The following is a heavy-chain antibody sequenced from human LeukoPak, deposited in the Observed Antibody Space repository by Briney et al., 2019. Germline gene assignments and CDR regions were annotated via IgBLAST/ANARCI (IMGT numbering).Heavy chain of an antibody. D-gene: IGHD2-21*02. V-gene: IGHV1-8*01. CDR2: MSPKTGKT. J-gene: IGHJ4*02. CDR1: GYTFTSHD. Sequence: APVKVSCKASGYTFTSHDINWVRQATGQGLEWMGWMSPKTGKTGYASRFQGRVTMTSNPSISTAYLELSSLRSDDTAVYYCARTPTGGDIDYWGQGTLVTVSS. CDR3: ARTPTGGDIDY.